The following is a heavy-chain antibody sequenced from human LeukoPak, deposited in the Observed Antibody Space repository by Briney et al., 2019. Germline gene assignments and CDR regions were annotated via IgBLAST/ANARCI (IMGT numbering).Heavy chain of an antibody. CDR1: GFTFSSYS. V-gene: IGHV3-23*01. D-gene: IGHD1-1*01. CDR3: VKGGTGTNILLDY. Sequence: GGSPRLSCAASGFTFSSYSMNWVRQAPGKGLEWVSSITDSGDIIHYADSVKGRFTISRDKASSTLYLQVNSLRAEDTAVYYCVKGGTGTNILLDYWGQGTLVTVSS. CDR2: ITDSGDII. J-gene: IGHJ4*01.